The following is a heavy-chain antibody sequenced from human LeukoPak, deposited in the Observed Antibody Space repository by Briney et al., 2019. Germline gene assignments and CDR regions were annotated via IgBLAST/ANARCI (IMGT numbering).Heavy chain of an antibody. CDR3: ARERRGRAAAGTGGFDY. Sequence: GASVKVSCKASGYTFTSYAMHWVRQAPGQRLEWMGWINAGNGNTKYSQKFQGRVTITRGTSASTAYMELSSLRSEDTAVYYCARERRGRAAAGTGGFDYWGQGTLVTVSS. J-gene: IGHJ4*02. CDR2: INAGNGNT. V-gene: IGHV1-3*01. CDR1: GYTFTSYA. D-gene: IGHD6-13*01.